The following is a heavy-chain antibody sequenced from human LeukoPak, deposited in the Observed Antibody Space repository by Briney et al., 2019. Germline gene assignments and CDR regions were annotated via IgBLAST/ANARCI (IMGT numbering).Heavy chain of an antibody. CDR3: ARGNPLLMITFGGLFDY. J-gene: IGHJ4*02. D-gene: IGHD3-16*01. CDR2: ISDGGRTI. Sequence: GGSLRLSCGASGFIFSDHYMSWIRQAPGKGLEWISYISDGGRTIPYADSVKGRFTISRDNAKNSLYLQMNSLRPDDTAVYYCARGNPLLMITFGGLFDYWGQGTLVTVSS. CDR1: GFIFSDHY. V-gene: IGHV3-11*01.